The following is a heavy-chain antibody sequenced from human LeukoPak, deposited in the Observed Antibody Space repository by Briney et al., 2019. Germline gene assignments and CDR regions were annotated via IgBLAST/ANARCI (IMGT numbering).Heavy chain of an antibody. CDR1: GFTVSSNY. V-gene: IGHV3-53*01. D-gene: IGHD3-16*01. CDR2: IYSGGST. J-gene: IGHJ4*02. Sequence: GGSLRLSCAASGFTVSSNYMSWVRQAPGKGLEWVSVIYSGGSTYYADSVKGRFTISRDNSKNTLYLQMNSLRAEDTAVYYCAKDKVGWGRDFDYWGQGTLVTVSS. CDR3: AKDKVGWGRDFDY.